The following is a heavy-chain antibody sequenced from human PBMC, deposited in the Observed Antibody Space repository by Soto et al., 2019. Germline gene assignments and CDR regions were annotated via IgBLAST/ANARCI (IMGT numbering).Heavy chain of an antibody. Sequence: RHSSRASECNCRDHDVDCIIQETGKGLEWVARIRNKANSYSTEYAASAKGRFTISRDDSKNLGYLQMSSLKTEDTAVYYCARNRLGSYDLKFFQHWGQGTLVTGSS. CDR1: ECNCRDHD. J-gene: IGHJ1*01. V-gene: IGHV3-72*01. CDR2: IRNKANSYST. D-gene: IGHD1-26*01. CDR3: ARNRLGSYDLKFFQH.